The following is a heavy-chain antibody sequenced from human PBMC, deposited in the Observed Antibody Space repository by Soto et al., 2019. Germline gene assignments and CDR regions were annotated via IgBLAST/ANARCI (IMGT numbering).Heavy chain of an antibody. Sequence: SGGSLRLSRAGSGFTLSDYYMNWVRQVPGKGLEWVSYITSSGRTTYYADSVKGRFTISRDNSKNTLYLQMNSLRAEDTAVYYCAKRAAGTSFDYWGQGTLVTVSS. D-gene: IGHD6-13*01. CDR2: ITSSGRTT. CDR1: GFTLSDYY. V-gene: IGHV3-11*01. CDR3: AKRAAGTSFDY. J-gene: IGHJ4*02.